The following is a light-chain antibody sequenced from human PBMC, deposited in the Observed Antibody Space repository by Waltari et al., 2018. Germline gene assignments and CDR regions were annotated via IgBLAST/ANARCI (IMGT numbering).Light chain of an antibody. CDR3: QQYGSSPLLT. V-gene: IGKV3-20*01. J-gene: IGKJ4*01. Sequence: DIVLTQSPGTLSLSPGQRATLSCRASQSVSSSNLAWYQQKPGQAPRLLIYGASSRATGIPNRFSGSGSGTDFTLTISRLEPEDFAVYYCQQYGSSPLLTFGGGTKVQI. CDR1: QSVSSSN. CDR2: GAS.